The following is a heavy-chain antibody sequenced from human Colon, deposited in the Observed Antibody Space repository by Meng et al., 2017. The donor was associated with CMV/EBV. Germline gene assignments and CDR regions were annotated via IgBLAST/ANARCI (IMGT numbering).Heavy chain of an antibody. V-gene: IGHV3-21*01. D-gene: IGHD3-3*01. CDR1: GFTFSSYS. CDR3: ARCGGGGITIFGVVITGYYYGMDV. Sequence: GGSLRLSCAASGFTFSSYSMNWVRQAPGKGLEWVSSISSSSSYIYYADSVKGRFTISRDNAKNSLYLQMNSLRAEDTAVYYCARCGGGGITIFGVVITGYYYGMDVWGQGTTVTVSS. CDR2: ISSSSSYI. J-gene: IGHJ6*02.